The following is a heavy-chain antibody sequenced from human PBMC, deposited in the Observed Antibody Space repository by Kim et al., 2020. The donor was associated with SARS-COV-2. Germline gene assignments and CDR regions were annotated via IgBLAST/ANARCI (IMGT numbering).Heavy chain of an antibody. CDR3: ARDGRAAATYYYYGMDV. Sequence: GGSLRLSCAASGFTFSSYSMNWVRQAPGKGLEWVSSISSSSSYIYYADSVKGRFTISRDNAKNSLYLQMNSLRAEDTAVYYCARDGRAAATYYYYGMDVWGQGTTVTVSS. J-gene: IGHJ6*02. CDR2: ISSSSSYI. CDR1: GFTFSSYS. V-gene: IGHV3-21*01. D-gene: IGHD6-13*01.